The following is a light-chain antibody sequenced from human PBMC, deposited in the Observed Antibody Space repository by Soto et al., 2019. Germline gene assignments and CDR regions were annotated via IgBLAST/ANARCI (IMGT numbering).Light chain of an antibody. CDR2: DAS. V-gene: IGKV1-5*01. CDR3: QHYGGMWT. CDR1: QSISNR. Sequence: DLQMTQSPSTLSSSLGERVTITCRASQSISNRLAWYQQKPGKAPKVLIYDASSLESGVQSRFSGSGSGTESILTISSLQPDDFASYCCQHYGGMWTCGQGTKVDIK. J-gene: IGKJ1*01.